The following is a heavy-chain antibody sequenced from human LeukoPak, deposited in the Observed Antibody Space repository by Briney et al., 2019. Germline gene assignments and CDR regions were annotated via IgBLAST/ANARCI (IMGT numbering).Heavy chain of an antibody. Sequence: SENLSLNCTVSGGSISSNYWSWLRQPQGQGLEWFGNIYYSGSTNYNPSLKSRVTISVDTSKNQFSLKLSSVTAADTAVYYCATSYMVRGDIGWFDPWGQGTLVTVSS. D-gene: IGHD3-10*01. CDR1: GGSISSNY. CDR3: ATSYMVRGDIGWFDP. J-gene: IGHJ5*02. CDR2: IYYSGST. V-gene: IGHV4-59*01.